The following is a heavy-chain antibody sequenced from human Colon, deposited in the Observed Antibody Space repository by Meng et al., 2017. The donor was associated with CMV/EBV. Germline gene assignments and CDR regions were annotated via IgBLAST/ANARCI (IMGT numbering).Heavy chain of an antibody. CDR2: ISSSGSTI. CDR3: ARVPTAMDPFDY. Sequence: GESLKISCAASGFTFSDYYMSWIRQAPGKGLEWVSYISSSGSTIYYADSVKGRFTISRDNAKNSLYLQMNSLRAEDTAVYYCARVPTAMDPFDYWGQGTLVTVSS. V-gene: IGHV3-11*04. J-gene: IGHJ4*02. D-gene: IGHD5-18*01. CDR1: GFTFSDYY.